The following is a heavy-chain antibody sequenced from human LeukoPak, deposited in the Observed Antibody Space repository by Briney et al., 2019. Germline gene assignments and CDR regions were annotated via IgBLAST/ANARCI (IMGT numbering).Heavy chain of an antibody. J-gene: IGHJ4*02. Sequence: GGSLRLSCAASGFTFSSYGVSWVRQAPGKGLVWVSAISGSGDRTYYADSVKGRFTISRDNPKNTLYLQLNSLRAEDTAVYYCAKIQGYFDYWGQGTLVTVSS. V-gene: IGHV3-23*01. CDR1: GFTFSSYG. CDR2: ISGSGDRT. CDR3: AKIQGYFDY.